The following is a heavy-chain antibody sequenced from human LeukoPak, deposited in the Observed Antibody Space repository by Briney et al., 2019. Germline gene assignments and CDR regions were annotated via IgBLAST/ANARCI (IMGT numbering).Heavy chain of an antibody. CDR2: IGGSGGST. Sequence: GGSLRLSCAASGFTFSSYAMSWVRQAPGKGLEWVSAIGGSGGSTYYADSVKGRFTISRDNSKNTLYLQMNSLRAEDTAVYYCAGRGWFWELFKHYWGQGTLVTVSS. J-gene: IGHJ4*02. D-gene: IGHD3-10*01. CDR1: GFTFSSYA. CDR3: AGRGWFWELFKHY. V-gene: IGHV3-23*01.